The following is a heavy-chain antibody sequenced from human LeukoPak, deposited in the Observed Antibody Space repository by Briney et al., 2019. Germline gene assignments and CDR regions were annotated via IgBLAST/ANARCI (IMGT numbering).Heavy chain of an antibody. CDR3: ARPDIEATIATWAADV. V-gene: IGHV3-7*01. CDR2: IMKDGSEE. J-gene: IGHJ6*04. D-gene: IGHD5-12*01. CDR1: GFTFSIYW. Sequence: GGSLRLSCAPSGFTFSIYWVICAPESPGKGLECGANIMKDGSEEYYLDSVKGRSTISRADAKSSLYLQMNTLRADDTAVYYCARPDIEATIATWAADVWGKGTTVTVST.